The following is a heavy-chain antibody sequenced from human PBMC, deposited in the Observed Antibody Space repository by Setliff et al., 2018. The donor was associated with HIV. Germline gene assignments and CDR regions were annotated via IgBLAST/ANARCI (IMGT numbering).Heavy chain of an antibody. D-gene: IGHD2-21*01. Sequence: GASVKVSCKASGYTFTDYYIHWVRQAPGQGLEWMGWINSASGGTNYAQNFQGRVTISADRSTSTAHLQLSGLKSDDTAVYYCARMVVINRVPFHHDLWGQGTLVTVSS. V-gene: IGHV1-2*02. CDR3: ARMVVINRVPFHHDL. J-gene: IGHJ5*02. CDR2: INSASGGT. CDR1: GYTFTDYY.